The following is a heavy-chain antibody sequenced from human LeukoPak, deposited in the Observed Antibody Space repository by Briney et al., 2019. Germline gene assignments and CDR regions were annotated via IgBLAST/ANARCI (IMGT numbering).Heavy chain of an antibody. Sequence: SETLSLTCTVSGGSISGSSFYWGWIRQPPGKGLECIGSIYYRGSTYYNPSLKSRVTISVDTSMKQFSLNLISVTAADTAVYYCARGAESPHYWGQGTLVTVSS. J-gene: IGHJ4*02. CDR2: IYYRGST. CDR3: ARGAESPHY. CDR1: GGSISGSSFY. V-gene: IGHV4-39*01. D-gene: IGHD3-16*01.